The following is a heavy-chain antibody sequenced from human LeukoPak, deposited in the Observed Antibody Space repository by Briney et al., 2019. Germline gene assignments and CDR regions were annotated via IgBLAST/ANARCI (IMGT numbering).Heavy chain of an antibody. CDR3: ARATNDYGDYGWFDP. D-gene: IGHD4-17*01. Sequence: GASVKVSCKASGYTFTSYGISWVRQAPGQGLEWMGWISAYNGNTNYAQKLQGRVTMTTDTSTSTAYMELRSLRSDDTAVYYCARATNDYGDYGWFDPWGQGTLVTVSS. V-gene: IGHV1-18*01. CDR1: GYTFTSYG. CDR2: ISAYNGNT. J-gene: IGHJ5*02.